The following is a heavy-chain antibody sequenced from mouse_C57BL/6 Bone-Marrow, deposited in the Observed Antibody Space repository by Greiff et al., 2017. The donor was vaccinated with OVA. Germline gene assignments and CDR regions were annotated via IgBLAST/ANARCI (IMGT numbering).Heavy chain of an antibody. CDR1: GFTFSDYG. V-gene: IGHV5-17*01. CDR2: ISSGSSTI. J-gene: IGHJ4*01. CDR3: ARPANWEGMDY. D-gene: IGHD4-1*01. Sequence: DVKLVESGGGLVKPGGSLKLSCAASGFTFSDYGMHWVRQAPEKGLEWVAYISSGSSTIYYADTVKGRFTISRDNAKNTLFLQMTSLRSEDTAMYYCARPANWEGMDYWGQGTSVTVSS.